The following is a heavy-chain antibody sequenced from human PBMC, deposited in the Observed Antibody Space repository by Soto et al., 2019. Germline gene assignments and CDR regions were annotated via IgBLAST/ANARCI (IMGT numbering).Heavy chain of an antibody. Sequence: QVQLVQSGTEVKKPGASVKVSCKASGFTFTSYYMHWVRQAPGQGLEWMGIINPSGGTTTYAQNFQERVTMARDTSTSTVYMEVSSLRSEDTAVYFCAMRSTEGAYYYMDVWGKGTTVTVSS. CDR1: GFTFTSYY. J-gene: IGHJ6*03. CDR2: INPSGGTT. CDR3: AMRSTEGAYYYMDV. D-gene: IGHD2-2*01. V-gene: IGHV1-46*03.